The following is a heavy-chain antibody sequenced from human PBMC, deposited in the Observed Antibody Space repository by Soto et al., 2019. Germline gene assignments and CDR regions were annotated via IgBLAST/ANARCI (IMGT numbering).Heavy chain of an antibody. J-gene: IGHJ3*02. CDR3: ARGLYYYDSSGYSDAFDI. CDR2: ISPIFGSA. V-gene: IGHV1-69*13. CDR1: GGAFSSNA. D-gene: IGHD3-22*01. Sequence: SVKVSCKAFGGAFSSNAISWMRQAPGQGLEWIGTISPIFGSAAYAQRFQGRVTITADVPTNTAHMELSSLRSEDTAVYHCARGLYYYDSSGYSDAFDIWGQGTMVTVSS.